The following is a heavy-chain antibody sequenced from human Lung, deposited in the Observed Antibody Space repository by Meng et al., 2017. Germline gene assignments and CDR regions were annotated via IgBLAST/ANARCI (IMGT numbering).Heavy chain of an antibody. V-gene: IGHV3-74*01. J-gene: IGHJ4*02. CDR3: ARGGVTTDD. Sequence: VPLVKPAGGFVLSGGSPGLSRTTFGVTFRTTRMHWVRPAPGKGLEWVERITGDVRSTIYADSVQGRFTMSRDNAKNTLSLQMNSLRAEDTAVYYCARGGVTTDDWGQGTLVTVSS. CDR1: GVTFRTTR. D-gene: IGHD4-17*01. CDR2: ITGDVRST.